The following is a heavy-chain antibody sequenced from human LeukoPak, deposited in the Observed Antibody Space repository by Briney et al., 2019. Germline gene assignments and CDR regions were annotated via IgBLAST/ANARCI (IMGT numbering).Heavy chain of an antibody. D-gene: IGHD6-13*01. J-gene: IGHJ4*02. V-gene: IGHV4-4*07. CDR2: IYSTGST. CDR1: GCSINFYY. CDR3: GRGIADPYSFDS. Sequence: SETLSLTCTASGCSINFYYLSWIRQPAGKGLEWMGRIYSTGSTTYSPSLKSRVTMSVDKSKHRFSLNLSSVTAADTDVYYCGRGIADPYSFDSWGQGTLVTVSS.